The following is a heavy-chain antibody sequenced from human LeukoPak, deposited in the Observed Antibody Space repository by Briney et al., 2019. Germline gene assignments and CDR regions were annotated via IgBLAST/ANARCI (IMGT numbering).Heavy chain of an antibody. CDR1: GGTFSSYA. J-gene: IGHJ3*02. Sequence: GAWVKVSCKASGGTFSSYAISWVRQAPGQGLEWMGGIIPIFGTANYAQKFQGRVTITADESASTAYMELSSLRSEDTAVYYCARARTYYDILTGYVPGRDAFDIWGQGTMVTVSS. CDR3: ARARTYYDILTGYVPGRDAFDI. CDR2: IIPIFGTA. V-gene: IGHV1-69*01. D-gene: IGHD3-9*01.